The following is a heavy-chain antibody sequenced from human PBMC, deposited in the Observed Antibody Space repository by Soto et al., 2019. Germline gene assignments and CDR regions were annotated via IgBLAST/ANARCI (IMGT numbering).Heavy chain of an antibody. CDR2: ISTSGTT. Sequence: QVQLQESGPGLVEPSETLSLTCTVSGASISSYFWTWIRQPAGKGLDWIGRISTSGTTNYNPSLKSRVTMSVDTSKNHFSRNLSSVTAADTAVYYCAREAGPDRWFDPWGQGTLVTVSS. CDR3: AREAGPDRWFDP. CDR1: GASISSYF. J-gene: IGHJ5*02. V-gene: IGHV4-4*07.